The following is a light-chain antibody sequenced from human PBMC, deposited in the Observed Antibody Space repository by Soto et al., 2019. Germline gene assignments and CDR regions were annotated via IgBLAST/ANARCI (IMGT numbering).Light chain of an antibody. V-gene: IGLV7-46*01. CDR1: TGAVTSGHY. CDR3: LLSYSGAQAV. CDR2: DTS. Sequence: QAVVTQEPSLTVSPGGTVTLTCGSSTGAVTSGHYPYWFQQKPGQAHRTLIYDTSNKHSWTPARFSGSLLGGKAALTLSGAQPKDEAEYYCLLSYSGAQAVFGGGTKLTVL. J-gene: IGLJ2*01.